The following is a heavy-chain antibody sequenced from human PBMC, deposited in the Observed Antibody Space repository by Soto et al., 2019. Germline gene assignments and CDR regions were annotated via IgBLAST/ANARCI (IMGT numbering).Heavy chain of an antibody. V-gene: IGHV1-69*13. Sequence: SVKVSCKASGGTFSSYAISWVRQAPGQGLEWMGGIIPIFGTANYAQKFQGRVTITADESTSTAYMELSSLRSEDTAVYYCAREYYSSGYSAGVLFTYYYGMDVWGQGTTVTVSS. CDR1: GGTFSSYA. CDR2: IIPIFGTA. D-gene: IGHD3-22*01. CDR3: AREYYSSGYSAGVLFTYYYGMDV. J-gene: IGHJ6*02.